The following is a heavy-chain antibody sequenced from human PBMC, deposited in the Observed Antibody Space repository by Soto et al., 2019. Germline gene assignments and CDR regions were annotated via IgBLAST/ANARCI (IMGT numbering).Heavy chain of an antibody. V-gene: IGHV3-30*18. CDR2: ISYDGSNK. J-gene: IGHJ6*02. Sequence: QVQLVESGGGVVQPGRSLRLSCAASGFTFSSYGLHWVRQAPGKGLEWVTLISYDGSNKYYADSVKGRFTISRDNSKNTLYLQMNSLRPEDTAVYYCAKTIRGDGRGGASYYYYALDVWGQGTTVTVSS. CDR1: GFTFSSYG. CDR3: AKTIRGDGRGGASYYYYALDV. D-gene: IGHD3-16*01.